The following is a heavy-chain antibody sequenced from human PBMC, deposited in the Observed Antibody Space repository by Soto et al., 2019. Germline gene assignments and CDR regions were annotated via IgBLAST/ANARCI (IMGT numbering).Heavy chain of an antibody. CDR3: ARDSYRSWELLILDV. D-gene: IGHD1-26*01. CDR1: GFTFSSYE. J-gene: IGHJ6*02. V-gene: IGHV3-48*03. Sequence: GGSLRLSCAASGFTFSSYEMNWVRQAPGKGLEWVSYISSSGSTIYYADPVKGRFTISRDNAKNSLYLQMNSLRAEDTAVYYCARDSYRSWELLILDVWGQVTTVTVSS. CDR2: ISSSGSTI.